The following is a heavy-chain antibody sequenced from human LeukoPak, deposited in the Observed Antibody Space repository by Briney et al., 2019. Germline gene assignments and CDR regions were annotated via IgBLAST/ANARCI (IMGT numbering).Heavy chain of an antibody. CDR2: ISSSGGST. V-gene: IGHV3-21*01. J-gene: IGHJ4*02. CDR1: GFTFSGYG. CDR3: ARKNGLDY. Sequence: GGSLRLSCTASGFTFSGYGMSWVRQAPGKGLEWVSSISSSGGSTYYADSVKGRFTISRDNAKNSLYLQMNSLRAEDTAVYYCARKNGLDYWGQGTLVTVSS.